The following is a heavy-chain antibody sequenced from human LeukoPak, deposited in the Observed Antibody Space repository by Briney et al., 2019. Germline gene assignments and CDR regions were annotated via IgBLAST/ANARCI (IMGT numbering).Heavy chain of an antibody. CDR3: AGDRSTGSSSWPPYFDY. CDR2: INHSGST. Sequence: SETLSLTCTVSGYSISSGYYWGCIRQPPGKGLEWIGEINHSGSTNYTPPLKSRVTISVDTSKNQVSLKMSSVTAADTAVYYCAGDRSTGSSSWPPYFDYWGQGTLVTVSS. CDR1: GYSISSGYY. D-gene: IGHD6-13*01. V-gene: IGHV4-38-2*02. J-gene: IGHJ4*02.